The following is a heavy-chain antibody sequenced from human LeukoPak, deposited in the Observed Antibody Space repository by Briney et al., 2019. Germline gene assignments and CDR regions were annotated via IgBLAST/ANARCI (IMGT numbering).Heavy chain of an antibody. CDR1: AYSFTRYG. D-gene: IGHD1-26*01. CDR2: ISGSTGNT. Sequence: ASVKVSCKASAYSFTRYGVSWVRQAPGQGLEWMGWISGSTGNTKYVEKFQGRLTVTADTSTGTAYLDLTKLRIDDTAVYFCARSGRGTYFYFDLWGQGTLVTVS. CDR3: ARSGRGTYFYFDL. J-gene: IGHJ4*02. V-gene: IGHV1-18*01.